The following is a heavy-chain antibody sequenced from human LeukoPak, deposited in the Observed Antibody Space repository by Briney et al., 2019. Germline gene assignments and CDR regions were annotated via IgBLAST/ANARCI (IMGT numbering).Heavy chain of an antibody. CDR2: INHSGST. Sequence: SETLSLTCAVYGGSFSGYYWSWIRQPPGKGLEWIGEINHSGSTNYNPSLKSRVTISVGTSKNQFSLKLSSVTAADTAVYYCARVPLDIVVVPAAPIDAFDIWGQGTMVTVSS. CDR1: GGSFSGYY. D-gene: IGHD2-2*01. V-gene: IGHV4-34*01. J-gene: IGHJ3*02. CDR3: ARVPLDIVVVPAAPIDAFDI.